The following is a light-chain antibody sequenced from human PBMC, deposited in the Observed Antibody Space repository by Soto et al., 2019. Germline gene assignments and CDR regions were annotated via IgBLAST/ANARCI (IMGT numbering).Light chain of an antibody. CDR2: GNS. CDR1: SSNIGAGYD. Sequence: QSVLTQPPSVSGAPGQRVTISCTGSSSNIGAGYDVHWYQQLPGTAPKLLIYGNSNRSSGVPDRFSGSKSGTSASLAITGLQAEDEADYYCQSYDSSLSGEGVFGGGTKVTVL. V-gene: IGLV1-40*01. J-gene: IGLJ2*01. CDR3: QSYDSSLSGEGV.